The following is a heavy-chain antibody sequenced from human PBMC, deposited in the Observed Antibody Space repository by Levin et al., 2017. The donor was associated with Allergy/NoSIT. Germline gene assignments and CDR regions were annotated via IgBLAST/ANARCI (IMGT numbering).Heavy chain of an antibody. CDR2: INSDGSTT. D-gene: IGHD2-2*02. Sequence: GGSLRLSCAASGFIFSSYWMDWVRQAPGKGLVWVSRINSDGSTTSYADSVKGRFTISRDNAKNTLYLQMNSLRAEDTAVYYCARATRTPGSILNYWGQGTLVTVSS. CDR1: GFIFSSYW. J-gene: IGHJ4*02. V-gene: IGHV3-74*01. CDR3: ARATRTPGSILNY.